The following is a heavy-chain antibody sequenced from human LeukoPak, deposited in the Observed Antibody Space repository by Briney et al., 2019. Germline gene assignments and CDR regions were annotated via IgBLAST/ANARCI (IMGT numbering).Heavy chain of an antibody. V-gene: IGHV4-59*01. D-gene: IGHD6-6*01. CDR3: AIGSIAARYLGY. Sequence: PSETLSFTCTGSGGSISSYYWSWIRQPPGKGLEWIGYIYYSGSTNYNPSLKSRVTISVDTSKNQFALKLSSVTAADTAVYYCAIGSIAARYLGYWGQGTLVTVSS. CDR2: IYYSGST. J-gene: IGHJ4*02. CDR1: GGSISSYY.